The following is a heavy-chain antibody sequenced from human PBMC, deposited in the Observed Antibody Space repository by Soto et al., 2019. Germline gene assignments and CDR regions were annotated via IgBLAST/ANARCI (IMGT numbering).Heavy chain of an antibody. CDR1: GFTFNSYG. CDR2: IWVDGNSK. D-gene: IGHD1-26*01. CDR3: ARGLPGELLVPDY. V-gene: IGHV3-33*01. J-gene: IGHJ4*02. Sequence: QVQLVESGGGVVQPGRSLRLSCAASGFTFNSYGMHWVRQAPGTGLEWVAVIWVDGNSKYYADSVKGRFTISRDNSKNTLYLQMNSLKADDTAVYYCARGLPGELLVPDYWGQGTLVTVSS.